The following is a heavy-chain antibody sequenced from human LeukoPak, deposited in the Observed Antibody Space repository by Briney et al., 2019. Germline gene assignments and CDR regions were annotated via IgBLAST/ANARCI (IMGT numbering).Heavy chain of an antibody. Sequence: GESLQISSKGSGYSFTSYWIGWVRPMPGKGLEWRGIIYPGDSDTRYSPSFQGQVTISADKSISTAYLQWSSLKASDTAMYYCARRSDTRFDYWGQGTLVTVSP. CDR2: IYPGDSDT. CDR3: ARRSDTRFDY. D-gene: IGHD2-15*01. CDR1: GYSFTSYW. J-gene: IGHJ4*02. V-gene: IGHV5-51*01.